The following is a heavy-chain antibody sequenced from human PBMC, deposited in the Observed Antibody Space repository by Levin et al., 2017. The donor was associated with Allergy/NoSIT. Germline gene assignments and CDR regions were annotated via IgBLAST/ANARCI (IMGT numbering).Heavy chain of an antibody. CDR3: ARQPPYHYDASWFDP. J-gene: IGHJ5*02. CDR2: IFYSGST. Sequence: SQTLSLPCTVSGGSISSSNYYWGWIRQPPGKGLEWIGSIFYSGSTYYNPSLKSRVTISVDTSKNQFSLRLSSVTAADTAVYYCARQPPYHYDASWFDPWGQGTLVTVSS. CDR1: GGSISSSNYY. V-gene: IGHV4-39*01. D-gene: IGHD3-22*01.